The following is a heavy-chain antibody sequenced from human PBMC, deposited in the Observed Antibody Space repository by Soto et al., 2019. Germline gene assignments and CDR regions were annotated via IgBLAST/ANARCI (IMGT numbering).Heavy chain of an antibody. Sequence: ASVKVSCKASGYSFTTYGITWLRQAPGQGLEWMGWISAYDGSTNYAQKLLGRVTMTRDTSISTAYMELSRLRSDDTAVYYCARDVTVVTPRVYYYGMDVWGQGTTVTVSS. D-gene: IGHD2-21*02. V-gene: IGHV1-18*04. CDR3: ARDVTVVTPRVYYYGMDV. CDR2: ISAYDGST. J-gene: IGHJ6*02. CDR1: GYSFTTYG.